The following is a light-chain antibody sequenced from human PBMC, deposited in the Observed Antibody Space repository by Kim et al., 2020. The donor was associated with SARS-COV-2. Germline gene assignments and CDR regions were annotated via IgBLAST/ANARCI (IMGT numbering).Light chain of an antibody. CDR2: DAS. V-gene: IGKV3-11*01. CDR1: QSVDIS. J-gene: IGKJ2*04. Sequence: LSPGDRATPSCRASQSVDISLAWYQQKPGQAPRLLISDASHRATGIPARFSGSGSGTDFTLTISSLEPEDFAVYYCQQRSIWPPGSFGQGTKLEIK. CDR3: QQRSIWPPGS.